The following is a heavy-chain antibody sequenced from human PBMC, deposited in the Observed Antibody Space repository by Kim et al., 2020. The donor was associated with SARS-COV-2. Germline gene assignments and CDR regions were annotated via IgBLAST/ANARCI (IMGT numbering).Heavy chain of an antibody. CDR3: ARVLILWFGSEGIDP. Sequence: SETLSLTCTVSGGSISSGSYYWSWIQQPAGKGLEWIGRIYTSGSNNYNPSLKSRVTISVDTSKNQFSLKLSSVTAADTAVYYCARVLILWFGSEGIDPWGQGTLVTVSS. J-gene: IGHJ5*02. CDR2: IYTSGSN. D-gene: IGHD3-10*01. V-gene: IGHV4-61*02. CDR1: GGSISSGSYY.